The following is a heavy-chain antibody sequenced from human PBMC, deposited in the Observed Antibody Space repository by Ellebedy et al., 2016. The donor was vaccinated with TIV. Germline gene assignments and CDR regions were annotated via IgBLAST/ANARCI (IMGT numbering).Heavy chain of an antibody. D-gene: IGHD3-10*01. CDR1: GFTFTTYW. CDR2: MNQVGSEK. J-gene: IGHJ4*02. V-gene: IGHV3-7*03. CDR3: ARGDTGSYYMKGDY. Sequence: GESLKISCAASGFTFTTYWMSWVRQAPGKGLEWVANMNQVGSEKYYVDSVKGRFTISRDNAQNSLYLHMNNLRAEDTAVYYCARGDTGSYYMKGDYWGQGTLVTVSS.